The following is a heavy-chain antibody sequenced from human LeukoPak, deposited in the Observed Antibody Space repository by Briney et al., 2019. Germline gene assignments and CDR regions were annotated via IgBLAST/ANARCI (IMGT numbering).Heavy chain of an antibody. CDR1: GYYFSGFY. J-gene: IGHJ6*03. Sequence: SETLSLTCVVEGYYFSGFYWTWIRQAPGKGLEWIGEISYSGSIKYNPSLKSRVTIEVDTSKKQISLNLSSVTAADTAVYYCAKGKAAHYHSVTDEYYYYLDVWGKGTTVIVSS. CDR3: AKGKAAHYHSVTDEYYYYLDV. CDR2: ISYSGSI. D-gene: IGHD3-9*01. V-gene: IGHV4-34*01.